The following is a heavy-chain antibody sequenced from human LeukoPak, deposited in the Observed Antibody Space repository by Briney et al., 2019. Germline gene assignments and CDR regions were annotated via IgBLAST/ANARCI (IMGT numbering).Heavy chain of an antibody. CDR3: AKGVLTLDY. J-gene: IGHJ4*02. Sequence: GGSLRLSYAASGFTFSSYAMHWVRQAPGKGLEYVSAISSNGGSTYYANSVKGRFTISRDNSKNTLYLQMGSLRAEDMAVYYCAKGVLTLDYWGQGTLVTVSS. V-gene: IGHV3-64*01. CDR1: GFTFSSYA. CDR2: ISSNGGST. D-gene: IGHD3-10*01.